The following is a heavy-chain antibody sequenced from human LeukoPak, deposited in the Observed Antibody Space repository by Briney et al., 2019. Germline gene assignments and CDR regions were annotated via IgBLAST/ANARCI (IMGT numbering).Heavy chain of an antibody. V-gene: IGHV1-2*02. J-gene: IGHJ4*02. Sequence: GASVTVSCTASGYTFTGYYMHWVRQATGQGLGWMGWINPNSGGTNYAQKFQVRVTMTRDTSISTAYMELSRLRSDDTAVYYCARDRGSLYSLYYFDYWGQGTLVTVSS. CDR3: ARDRGSLYSLYYFDY. D-gene: IGHD1-26*01. CDR1: GYTFTGYY. CDR2: INPNSGGT.